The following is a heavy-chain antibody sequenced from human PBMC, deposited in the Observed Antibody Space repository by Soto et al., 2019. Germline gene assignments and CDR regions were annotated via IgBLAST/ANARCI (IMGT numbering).Heavy chain of an antibody. Sequence: EVQLVESGGGLVQPGRSLRLSCAASGFTFDDYDMHWVRQAPGKGLEWVSGISWHSGSIGYADSVKGRFTISRDNAKNSLYLQVNSLATEDTAWYYCAKDSLTGTIPDWDYWGQGTLVTVSS. CDR1: GFTFDDYD. D-gene: IGHD1-20*01. CDR2: ISWHSGSI. V-gene: IGHV3-9*01. J-gene: IGHJ4*02. CDR3: AKDSLTGTIPDWDY.